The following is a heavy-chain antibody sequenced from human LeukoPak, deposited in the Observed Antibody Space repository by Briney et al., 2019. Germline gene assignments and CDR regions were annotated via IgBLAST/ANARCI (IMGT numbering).Heavy chain of an antibody. Sequence: GGSLRLSCAASGFTFDDYAMHWVRQAPGKGLEWVSGISWNSGSIGYADSVKGRFTISRDNAKNSQYLQMNSLRAEDTALYYCAKSQEPGGYYDSSGYSSWGQGTLVTVS. CDR2: ISWNSGSI. CDR1: GFTFDDYA. V-gene: IGHV3-9*01. D-gene: IGHD3-22*01. J-gene: IGHJ4*02. CDR3: AKSQEPGGYYDSSGYSS.